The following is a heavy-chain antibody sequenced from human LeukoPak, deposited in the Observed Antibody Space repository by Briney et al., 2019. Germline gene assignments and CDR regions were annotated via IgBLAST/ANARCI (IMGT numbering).Heavy chain of an antibody. CDR1: AFTFSSYA. D-gene: IGHD6-19*01. J-gene: IGHJ3*02. CDR2: ISYDGSNK. CDR3: ARSRLDAFDI. V-gene: IGHV3-30*03. Sequence: GRSLRLSCAASAFTFSSYAMHWVRQAPGKGLEWVAVISYDGSNKYYADFVKGRFTISRDNSKNTLFLQMNDLTVEDTAMFYCARSRLDAFDIWGQGTMVTVSS.